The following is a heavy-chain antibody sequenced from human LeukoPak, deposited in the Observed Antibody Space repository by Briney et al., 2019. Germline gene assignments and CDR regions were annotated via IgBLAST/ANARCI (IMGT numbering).Heavy chain of an antibody. J-gene: IGHJ4*02. CDR3: ARDLRPYYGPGTYYNVFDY. Sequence: ASVKVSCKASGYTFTSYYMHWVRQAPGQGLEWMGIINPSGGSTSYAQKFQGRVTMTRDTSTSTVYMELSSLRSEDTAVYYCARDLRPYYGPGTYYNVFDYWGQGTLVTVSS. CDR2: INPSGGST. V-gene: IGHV1-46*01. CDR1: GYTFTSYY. D-gene: IGHD3-10*01.